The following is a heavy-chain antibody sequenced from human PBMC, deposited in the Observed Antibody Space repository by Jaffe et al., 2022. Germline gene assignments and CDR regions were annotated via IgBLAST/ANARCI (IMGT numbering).Heavy chain of an antibody. J-gene: IGHJ4*02. CDR2: INHSGST. CDR1: GGSFSGYY. V-gene: IGHV4-34*01. CDR3: ARGQTRIWFGELWRKYYFDY. Sequence: QVQLQQWGAGLLKPSETLSLTCAVYGGSFSGYYWSWIRQPPGKGLEWIGEINHSGSTNYNPSLKSRVTISVDTSKNQFSLKLSSVTAADTAVYYCARGQTRIWFGELWRKYYFDYWGQGTLVTVSS. D-gene: IGHD3-10*01.